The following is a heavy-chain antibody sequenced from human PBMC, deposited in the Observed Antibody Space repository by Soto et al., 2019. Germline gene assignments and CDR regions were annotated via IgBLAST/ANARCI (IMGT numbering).Heavy chain of an antibody. Sequence: GGSLRLSCAASGFTFSSYGMHWVRQAPGKRLEWVAVISYDGSNKYYGDSVKGRFTISRDNSKNTLYLQMNSLRAEDTAVYYCAKEERSGYPFCFDYWGQGTLVTVSS. CDR2: ISYDGSNK. CDR3: AKEERSGYPFCFDY. CDR1: GFTFSSYG. J-gene: IGHJ4*02. V-gene: IGHV3-30*18. D-gene: IGHD5-12*01.